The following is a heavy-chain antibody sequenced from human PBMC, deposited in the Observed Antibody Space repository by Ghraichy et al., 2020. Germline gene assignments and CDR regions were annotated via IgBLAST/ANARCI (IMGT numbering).Heavy chain of an antibody. CDR3: ARGFSSSYCSGGSCYSLNY. CDR1: GGFFSGYY. Sequence: SETLSLTCAVYGGFFSGYYWSWSRQPPGKGLEEIGESNHSGSTNYNPSLKSRVTISVDTSKNQFSLKLSSVTAADTSVYYCARGFSSSYCSGGSCYSLNYWGQGTLVTVSS. D-gene: IGHD2-15*01. V-gene: IGHV4-34*01. J-gene: IGHJ4*02. CDR2: SNHSGST.